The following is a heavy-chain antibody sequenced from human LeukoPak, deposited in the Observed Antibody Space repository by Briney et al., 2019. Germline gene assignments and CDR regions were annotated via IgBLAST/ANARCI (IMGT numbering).Heavy chain of an antibody. V-gene: IGHV1-18*01. CDR3: AREEAAYGGNSGEGTMDY. CDR2: ISAYNGNT. D-gene: IGHD4-23*01. Sequence: ASVKVSCKASGYTFTSYGISWVRQAPGQGLEWMGWISAYNGNTNYAQKLQGRVTMTTDTSTSTAYMELRSLRPDDTAVYYCAREEAAYGGNSGEGTMDYWGQGTLVTVSS. CDR1: GYTFTSYG. J-gene: IGHJ4*02.